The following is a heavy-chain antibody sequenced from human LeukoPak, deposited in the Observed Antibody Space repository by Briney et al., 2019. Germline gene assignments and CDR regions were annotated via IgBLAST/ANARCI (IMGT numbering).Heavy chain of an antibody. V-gene: IGHV3-21*01. CDR2: ISSSSSYI. J-gene: IGHJ4*02. Sequence: PGGSLRLSCAPSGFTFSSYAMSWVRQAPGEGLEWVSSISSSSSYIYFPDSVKGRFTISRDNAKNSLYLQMNSLRAEDTAVYHCAREGLTATGFDYWGQGTLVTVSS. D-gene: IGHD2-21*02. CDR1: GFTFSSYA. CDR3: AREGLTATGFDY.